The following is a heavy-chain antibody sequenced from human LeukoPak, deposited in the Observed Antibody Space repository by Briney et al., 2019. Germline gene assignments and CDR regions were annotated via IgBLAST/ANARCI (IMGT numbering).Heavy chain of an antibody. Sequence: PGGSLRLSCAASGFTFSDYYMSWIGQAPGKGLEWVSYISSSGSTIYYADSVKGRFTISRDNAKNSLYLQMNSLRAEDTAVYYCASGSSGYYLPTSHAFDIWGQGTMVTVSS. D-gene: IGHD3-22*01. CDR3: ASGSSGYYLPTSHAFDI. CDR2: ISSSGSTI. CDR1: GFTFSDYY. V-gene: IGHV3-11*01. J-gene: IGHJ3*02.